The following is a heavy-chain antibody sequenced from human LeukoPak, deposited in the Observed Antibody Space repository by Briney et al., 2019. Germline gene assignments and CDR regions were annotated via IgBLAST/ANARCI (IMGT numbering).Heavy chain of an antibody. CDR3: ARGGDQCLDY. J-gene: IGHJ4*02. CDR1: GGSISGSSYY. D-gene: IGHD3-16*01. V-gene: IGHV4-39*07. CDR2: IYYSGNT. Sequence: SETLSLTCTVSGGSISGSSYYWGWIRQPPGKGLEWTGSIYYSGNTYYNPSLKSRVAISIGTSKNQFSLKLNSVTAADTAVYYCARGGDQCLDYWGQGTLVTVSS.